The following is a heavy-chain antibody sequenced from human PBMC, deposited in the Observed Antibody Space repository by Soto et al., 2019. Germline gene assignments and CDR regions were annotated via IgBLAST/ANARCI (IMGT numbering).Heavy chain of an antibody. CDR2: IYYSGST. V-gene: IGHV4-31*03. Sequence: SETLSLTCPVSGGSISSGGYYWSWIRQHPGKGLEWIGYIYYSGSTYYNPSLKSRVTISVDTSKNQFSLKLSSVTAADTAVYYCARDFGGNSVAFDIWGQGTMVTVSS. J-gene: IGHJ3*02. CDR3: ARDFGGNSVAFDI. D-gene: IGHD2-21*02. CDR1: GGSISSGGYY.